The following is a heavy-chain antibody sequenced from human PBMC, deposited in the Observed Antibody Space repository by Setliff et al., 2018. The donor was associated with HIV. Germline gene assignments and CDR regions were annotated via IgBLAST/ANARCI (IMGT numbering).Heavy chain of an antibody. V-gene: IGHV4-34*01. CDR2: INHSGSI. J-gene: IGHJ4*02. D-gene: IGHD3-3*01. Sequence: PSETLSLTCAVYGGSASGYYWTWMRHLPGRGLQWIGEINHSGSITYNPSLKSRIKISVDTPRNQVSLNLSAVTAADTAIYYCVRGANFYTPRKRIFDYWGQGMSVTVS. CDR1: GGSASGYY. CDR3: VRGANFYTPRKRIFDY.